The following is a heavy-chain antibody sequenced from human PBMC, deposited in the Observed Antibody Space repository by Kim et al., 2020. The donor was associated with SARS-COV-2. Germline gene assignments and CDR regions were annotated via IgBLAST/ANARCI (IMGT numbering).Heavy chain of an antibody. Sequence: PPLKSRVTISVDTSKNQFSLRLSSVTAADTAVYYCAREAASIAALGSFDIWGQGTMVTVSS. D-gene: IGHD6-6*01. CDR3: AREAASIAALGSFDI. J-gene: IGHJ3*02. V-gene: IGHV4-59*01.